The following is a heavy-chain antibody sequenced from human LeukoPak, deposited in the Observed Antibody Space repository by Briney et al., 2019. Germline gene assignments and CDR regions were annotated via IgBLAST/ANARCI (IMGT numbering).Heavy chain of an antibody. D-gene: IGHD3-16*01. CDR2: IKEDGSGK. Sequence: GGSLRLSCSASGFTFSSQWMSWVRQAPGKGLEWVANIKEDGSGKSYVDSVKGRFTISRDNAKNSLYLQMNSLRAEDMAVYYCARAFSWGQGTLVTVSS. J-gene: IGHJ5*02. V-gene: IGHV3-7*01. CDR3: ARAFS. CDR1: GFTFSSQW.